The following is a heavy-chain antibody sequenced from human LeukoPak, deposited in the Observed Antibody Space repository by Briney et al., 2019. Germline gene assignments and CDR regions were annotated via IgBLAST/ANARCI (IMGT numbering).Heavy chain of an antibody. Sequence: GRSLRLSCAASGFTFNSYWMHWVRQAPGKGLVWVSRINTDGSSANYADSVKGRFTISRDNAENTLYLQMNSLRAEDTAVYYCARDPGGNGRNYYGMDVWGQGTTVTVSS. CDR3: ARDPGGNGRNYYGMDV. D-gene: IGHD4-23*01. CDR1: GFTFNSYW. V-gene: IGHV3-74*01. J-gene: IGHJ6*02. CDR2: INTDGSSA.